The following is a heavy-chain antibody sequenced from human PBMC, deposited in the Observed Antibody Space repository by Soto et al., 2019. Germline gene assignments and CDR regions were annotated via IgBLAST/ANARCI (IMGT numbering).Heavy chain of an antibody. CDR2: INPNSGGT. CDR1: GYTFTGCY. CDR3: ARGSAAGTKYYYYYGMDV. D-gene: IGHD6-13*01. Sequence: QVQLVQSGAEVKKPVASVKVSCKASGYTFTGCYMHWVRQAPGQGLEWMGWINPNSGGTNYAQKFQGWVTMTRDTSISTAYMELSRLRSDDTAVYYCARGSAAGTKYYYYYGMDVWGQGTTVTVSS. J-gene: IGHJ6*02. V-gene: IGHV1-2*04.